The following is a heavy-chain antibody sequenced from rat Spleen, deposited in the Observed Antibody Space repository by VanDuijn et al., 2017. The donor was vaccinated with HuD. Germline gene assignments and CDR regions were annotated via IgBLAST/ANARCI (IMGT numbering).Heavy chain of an antibody. J-gene: IGHJ1*01. CDR3: ARRHYDGAYGYFDF. V-gene: IGHV5-7*01. CDR2: ITYDGSST. D-gene: IGHD1-12*02. CDR1: GFTFSDYN. Sequence: EVQLVESGGGLVQPGRSLKLSCAASGFTFSDYNMAWVRQAPKKGLAWVATITYDGSSTYYRDSVKGRFTISRHNAKTTQYLQMDSLRSEDTATYYCARRHYDGAYGYFDFWGPGTMVTVSS.